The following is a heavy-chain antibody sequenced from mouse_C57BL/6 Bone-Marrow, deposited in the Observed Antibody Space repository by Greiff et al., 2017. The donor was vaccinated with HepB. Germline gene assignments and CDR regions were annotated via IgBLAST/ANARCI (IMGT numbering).Heavy chain of an antibody. V-gene: IGHV1-72*01. CDR1: GYTFTSYW. CDR2: IDPNSGGT. D-gene: IGHD2-4*01. CDR3: SRRVYYDYDVNRAWFAY. Sequence: QVQLQQPGAELVKPGASVKLSCKASGYTFTSYWMHWVKQRPGRGLEWIGRIDPNSGGTKYNEKFKSKATLTVDKPSSTAYMQLSSLTSEDSAVYYCSRRVYYDYDVNRAWFAYWGQGTLVTVSA. J-gene: IGHJ3*01.